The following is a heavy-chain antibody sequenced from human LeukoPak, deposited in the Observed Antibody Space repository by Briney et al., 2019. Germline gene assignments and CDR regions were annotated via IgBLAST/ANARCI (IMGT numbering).Heavy chain of an antibody. V-gene: IGHV3-74*01. J-gene: IGHJ4*02. CDR1: GFTLSRYW. D-gene: IGHD3-9*01. Sequence: PGGSLRLSCVPPGFTLSRYWTHWVRHALGGGLVWVSRIISDRRGTISADSVKGRFTISRDNAKNTLYLQMNSLRAEDTAVDYCARVDGDYWGQGPLVTVSS. CDR2: IISDRRGT. CDR3: ARVDGDY.